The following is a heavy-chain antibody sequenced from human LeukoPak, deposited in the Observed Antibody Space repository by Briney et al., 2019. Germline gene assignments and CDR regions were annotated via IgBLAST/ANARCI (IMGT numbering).Heavy chain of an antibody. CDR3: VGYYYDSSGYYGGAFDI. J-gene: IGHJ3*02. CDR1: GFTFSSYW. Sequence: GGSLRLSCAASGFTFSSYWMHWVRQAPGKGLVWVSRINSDGSSTSYADSVKGRFTISRDNAKNTLYLQMNSLRAEDTAVYYCVGYYYDSSGYYGGAFDIWGQGTMVTVSS. V-gene: IGHV3-74*01. CDR2: INSDGSST. D-gene: IGHD3-22*01.